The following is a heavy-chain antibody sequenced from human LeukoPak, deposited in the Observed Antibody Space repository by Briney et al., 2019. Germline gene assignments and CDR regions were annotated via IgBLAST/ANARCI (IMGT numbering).Heavy chain of an antibody. D-gene: IGHD3-9*01. CDR1: GFTFSNFW. J-gene: IGHJ4*02. CDR2: IKEDGRDQ. V-gene: IGHV3-7*04. CDR3: ARDFDYSFDY. Sequence: GGSLRLSCAPSGFTFSNFWMSWVRQAPGKGLECVVKIKEDGRDQYYVDSVKGRFIISRDNAKNALYLQMHSLRVEDTAVYYCARDFDYSFDYWGQGTLVTVSS.